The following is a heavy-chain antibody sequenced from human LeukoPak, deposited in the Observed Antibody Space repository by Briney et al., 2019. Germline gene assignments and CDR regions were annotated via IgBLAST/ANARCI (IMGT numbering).Heavy chain of an antibody. V-gene: IGHV3-23*01. CDR2: ISGSGGNT. Sequence: GGSLRLSCAASGFIFSTYAMTWVRQTPGKGLEWVSGISGSGGNTNYADSVKGRFTISRDNSKNTLYLQMNSLRAEDTAVYYCAELGITMIGGVWGKGTTVTISS. D-gene: IGHD3-10*02. J-gene: IGHJ6*04. CDR1: GFIFSTYA. CDR3: AELGITMIGGV.